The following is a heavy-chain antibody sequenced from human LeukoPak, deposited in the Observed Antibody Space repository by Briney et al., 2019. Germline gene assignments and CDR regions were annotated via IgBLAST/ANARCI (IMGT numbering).Heavy chain of an antibody. J-gene: IGHJ3*02. V-gene: IGHV3-11*04. CDR1: GFIFSDYY. CDR2: ISSSGSTI. Sequence: GGSLRLSCAASGFIFSDYYMSWIRQAPGEGLEWVSYISSSGSTIYYTDSVKGRFTISRDNAKNSLYLQMNSLRAEDTAVYYCARGIRFLEWLSKDDAFDIWGQGTMVTVSS. CDR3: ARGIRFLEWLSKDDAFDI. D-gene: IGHD3-3*01.